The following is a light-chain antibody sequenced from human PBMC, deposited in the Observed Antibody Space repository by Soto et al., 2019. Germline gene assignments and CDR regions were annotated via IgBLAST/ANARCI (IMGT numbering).Light chain of an antibody. CDR2: DAS. J-gene: IGKJ2*01. V-gene: IGKV1-39*01. CDR3: QQSDSTPYT. Sequence: IHITQYTSSLSASVGDRFTMTCRSSQTINTYLNWYQQKPGKAPRLLIYDASSLLSGVPSRLSGSGYGTDFTITIASLQTEDFSTYYCQQSDSTPYTLGQGTKVDI. CDR1: QTINTY.